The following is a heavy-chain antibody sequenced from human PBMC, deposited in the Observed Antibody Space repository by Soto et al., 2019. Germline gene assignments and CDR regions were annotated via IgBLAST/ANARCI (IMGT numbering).Heavy chain of an antibody. CDR3: AKSRREGGPPHLDY. CDR1: GGSTSSGGYS. J-gene: IGHJ4*02. Sequence: PSETLSLTCAVSGGSTSSGGYSWSLIRQPPGKGLEWIGYIYHSGSTYYNPSLKSRVTISVDRSKNQFSLKLSSVTAADTAVYYCAKSRREGGPPHLDYWGQGTLVTVSS. V-gene: IGHV4-30-2*01. CDR2: IYHSGST. D-gene: IGHD2-15*01.